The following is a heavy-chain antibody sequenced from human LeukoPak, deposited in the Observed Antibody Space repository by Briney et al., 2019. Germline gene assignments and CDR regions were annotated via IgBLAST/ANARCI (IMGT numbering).Heavy chain of an antibody. CDR3: AKGSDGSGYSLFEY. J-gene: IGHJ4*02. CDR1: GFTFDDYA. CDR2: ISWNSGTM. D-gene: IGHD3-22*01. V-gene: IGHV3-9*01. Sequence: GGPLRLSCAASGFTFDDYAMHWVRQAPGKGLEWVSGISWNSGTMVYADSVKGRFTISRDNAKNSLYLQMNSLRAEDTALYYCAKGSDGSGYSLFEYWGQGILVTVSS.